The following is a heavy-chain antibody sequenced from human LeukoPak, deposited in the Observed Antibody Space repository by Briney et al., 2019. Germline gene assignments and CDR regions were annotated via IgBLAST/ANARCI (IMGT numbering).Heavy chain of an antibody. J-gene: IGHJ4*02. V-gene: IGHV5-51*01. CDR1: GYSFTNYW. Sequence: GESLKISCKGSGYSFTNYWIGWVPQMPGKGLEWMGIIYPGDSDTRYSPSFQGQVTISADKSISTAYLQWSSLKASDTAMYYCARHVTGSYWGSIDYWGQGTLVSVSS. CDR2: IYPGDSDT. D-gene: IGHD1-26*01. CDR3: ARHVTGSYWGSIDY.